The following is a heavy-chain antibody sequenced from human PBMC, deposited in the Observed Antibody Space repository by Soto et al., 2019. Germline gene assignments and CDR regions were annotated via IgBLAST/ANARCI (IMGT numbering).Heavy chain of an antibody. Sequence: SETLSLTCTVSGGSISSYYWSWIRQPPGKGLEWIGYIYHSGSTDYNPSLKSRVTISVDTSKNQFSLRLSSVTAADTAVYYCARHGYGDYSKAYYYYGMDVWGQGTPVTVSS. D-gene: IGHD4-17*01. V-gene: IGHV4-59*08. J-gene: IGHJ6*02. CDR2: IYHSGST. CDR1: GGSISSYY. CDR3: ARHGYGDYSKAYYYYGMDV.